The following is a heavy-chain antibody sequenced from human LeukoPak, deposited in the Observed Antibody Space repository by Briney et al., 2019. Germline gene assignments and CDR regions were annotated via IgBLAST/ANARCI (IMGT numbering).Heavy chain of an antibody. CDR1: GFTFSSYS. V-gene: IGHV3-21*01. CDR3: ARDMRRESSSWYNYYYMDV. D-gene: IGHD6-13*01. CDR2: ISSSSTYI. J-gene: IGHJ6*03. Sequence: PGGSLRLSCAASGFTFSSYSMNWVRQAPGKGLDWVSSISSSSTYIHYADSVKGRFTISRDNAKNSLYLQMNSLSAEDTAVYYCARDMRRESSSWYNYYYMDVWGKGTTVTVSS.